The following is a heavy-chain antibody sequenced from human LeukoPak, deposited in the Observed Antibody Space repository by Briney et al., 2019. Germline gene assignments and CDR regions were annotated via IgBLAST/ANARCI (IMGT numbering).Heavy chain of an antibody. Sequence: ASVKVSCRVSGYTLTELSMHWVRQAPGKGLEWMGGFDPEGGETIYAQKFQGRVTMTEDTSTDTAYMELRSLRSDDTAVYYCARDRSGYFDWLPPNYYYYYMDVWGKGTTVTVSS. D-gene: IGHD3-9*01. J-gene: IGHJ6*03. CDR3: ARDRSGYFDWLPPNYYYYYMDV. CDR1: GYTLTELS. V-gene: IGHV1-24*01. CDR2: FDPEGGET.